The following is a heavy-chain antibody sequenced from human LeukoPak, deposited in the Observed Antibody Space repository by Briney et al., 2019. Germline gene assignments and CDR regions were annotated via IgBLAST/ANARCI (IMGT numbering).Heavy chain of an antibody. V-gene: IGHV3-48*03. CDR2: ISSSGSTI. CDR1: GFTFSSYE. Sequence: GGSLRLSCAASGFTFSSYEMNWVRQAPGKGLEWVSYISSSGSTIYYADSVKGRFTISRDNAKNSLYLQMNSLRAEDTAVYYCARAGKGGYYPLKSFDYWGQGTLVTVSS. CDR3: ARAGKGGYYPLKSFDY. D-gene: IGHD3-3*01. J-gene: IGHJ4*02.